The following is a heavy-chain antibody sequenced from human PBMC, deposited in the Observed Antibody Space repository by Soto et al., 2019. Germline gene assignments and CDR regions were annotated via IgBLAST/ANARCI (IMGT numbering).Heavy chain of an antibody. CDR1: GGTFSSYA. CDR2: IIPIFGTA. J-gene: IGHJ6*02. V-gene: IGHV1-69*06. D-gene: IGHD3-3*01. Sequence: SVKVSCKASGGTFSSYAISWVRQAPGQGLEWMGGIIPIFGTANYAQKFQGRVTITADKSTSTAYMELSSLRSEDTAVYYCARVNNYDFWSGYYGDYYCGMDVWGQGTTVTVSS. CDR3: ARVNNYDFWSGYYGDYYCGMDV.